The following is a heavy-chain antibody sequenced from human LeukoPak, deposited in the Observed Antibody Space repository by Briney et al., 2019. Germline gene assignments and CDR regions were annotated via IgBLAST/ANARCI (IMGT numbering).Heavy chain of an antibody. CDR1: GFPFTSYW. J-gene: IGHJ4*02. D-gene: IGHD3-10*01. Sequence: GGPLRLSFAASGFPFTSYWMSWVRPAPGKGLGGVANIKQDGSEKYYVDSVKGRFTISRDNAKNSLYLQMNSLRAEDTAVYYCARDRGAMAPLDYWGQGTLVTVSS. CDR2: IKQDGSEK. CDR3: ARDRGAMAPLDY. V-gene: IGHV3-7*03.